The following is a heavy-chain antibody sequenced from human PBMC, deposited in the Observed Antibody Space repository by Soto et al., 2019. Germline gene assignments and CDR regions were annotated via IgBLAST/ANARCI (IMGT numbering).Heavy chain of an antibody. CDR1: GFTFSSYD. CDR3: ARVHSNYYYYYGMDV. CDR2: IGTAGDT. Sequence: VQLVESGGGLVQPGGSLRLSCAASGFTFSSYDMHWVRQATGKGLEWVSAIGTAGDTYYPGSVKGRFTISRENAKNSLYLQMNSLRAEDTAVYYCARVHSNYYYYYGMDVWGQGTTVTVSS. V-gene: IGHV3-13*01. D-gene: IGHD4-4*01. J-gene: IGHJ6*02.